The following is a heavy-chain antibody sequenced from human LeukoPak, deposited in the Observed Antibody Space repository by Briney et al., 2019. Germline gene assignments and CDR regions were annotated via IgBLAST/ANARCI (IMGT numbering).Heavy chain of an antibody. V-gene: IGHV4-61*02. CDR2: IYTSGST. Sequence: SQTLSLTCTVSGGSISSGSYYWSWIRQPAGKGLEWIGRIYTSGSTNYNPSLKSRVTISVDTSKNQFSLKLSSVTAADTAVYYCARYSRNYYYMDVWGKGTTVTVSS. J-gene: IGHJ6*03. CDR1: GGSISSGSYY. D-gene: IGHD6-13*01. CDR3: ARYSRNYYYMDV.